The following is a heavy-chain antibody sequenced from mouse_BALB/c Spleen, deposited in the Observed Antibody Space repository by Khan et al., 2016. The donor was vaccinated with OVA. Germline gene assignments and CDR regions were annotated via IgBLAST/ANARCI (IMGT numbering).Heavy chain of an antibody. J-gene: IGHJ3*01. CDR3: ARGGYGAFAY. CDR1: DYTFTSYY. V-gene: IGHV1S56*01. Sequence: QVQLKQSGPELVKPGASVRISCKASDYTFTSYYIHWVKQRPGQGLEWIGWIYPANINNNYTARFKGKATLTAATSSSPAYIHLSSLTSEDCAGDFCARGGYGAFAYWGQGTLVTGSA. CDR2: IYPANINN. D-gene: IGHD2-2*01.